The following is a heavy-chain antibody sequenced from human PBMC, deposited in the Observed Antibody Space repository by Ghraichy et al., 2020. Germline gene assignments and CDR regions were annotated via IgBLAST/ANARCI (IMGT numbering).Heavy chain of an antibody. V-gene: IGHV1-69*13. CDR1: GGTFSSYA. CDR2: IIPIFGTA. CDR3: ARPLRMYDSSGYPFDY. D-gene: IGHD3-22*01. J-gene: IGHJ4*02. Sequence: SVKVSCKASGGTFSSYAISWVRQAPGQGLEWMGGIIPIFGTANYAQKFQGRVTITADESTSTAYMELSSLRSEDTAVYYCARPLRMYDSSGYPFDYWGQGTLVTVSS.